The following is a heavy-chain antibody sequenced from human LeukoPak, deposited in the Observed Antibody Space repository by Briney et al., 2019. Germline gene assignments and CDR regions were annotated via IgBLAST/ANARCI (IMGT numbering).Heavy chain of an antibody. CDR3: ARGEMATIKFDY. Sequence: ASVKVSCKASGYTSTSYDINWVRQATGQGLEWMGWMNPNSGNTGYAQKFQGRVTITRNTSISTAYMELSSLRSEDTAVYYCARGEMATIKFDYWGQGTLVTVSS. CDR1: GYTSTSYD. J-gene: IGHJ4*02. CDR2: MNPNSGNT. D-gene: IGHD5-24*01. V-gene: IGHV1-8*03.